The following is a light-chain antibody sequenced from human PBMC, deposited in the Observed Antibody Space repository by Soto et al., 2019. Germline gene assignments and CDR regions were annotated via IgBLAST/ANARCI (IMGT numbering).Light chain of an antibody. V-gene: IGLV2-14*01. J-gene: IGLJ1*01. CDR2: EVS. Sequence: QSVLTQPASVSGSPGQSITISCTGTSSDVGGYNYVSWYQQHPGKAPKLMIYEVSNRPSGVSNRFSGSKSANTASLTISGHQAEDEADYYCSSYTTSSTNVFGTGTKLTVL. CDR3: SSYTTSSTNV. CDR1: SSDVGGYNY.